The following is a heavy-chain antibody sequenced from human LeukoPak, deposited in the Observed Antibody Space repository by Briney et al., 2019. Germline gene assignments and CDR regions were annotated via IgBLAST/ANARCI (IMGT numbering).Heavy chain of an antibody. V-gene: IGHV3-53*04. Sequence: GGSLRLSCAASGFTVSSNYMSWVRQAPGKGLEWFSVINSVGNRYYADSVEGRFTISRHNSKNTLYLQMNSLRAEDTAVYYCARDTVPFGAPGENGDFFDCWGQGTLVTVSS. J-gene: IGHJ4*02. CDR1: GFTVSSNY. CDR2: INSVGNR. D-gene: IGHD3-16*01. CDR3: ARDTVPFGAPGENGDFFDC.